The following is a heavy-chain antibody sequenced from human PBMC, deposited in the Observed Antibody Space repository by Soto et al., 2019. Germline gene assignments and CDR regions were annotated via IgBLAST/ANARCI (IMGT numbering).Heavy chain of an antibody. Sequence: VQLVESGGGVVQPGRSLRLSCAASGFSFTDFGMHWVRQAPGKGLEWISCIDSGSRTMDYAESVKGRFTISRDNAKNTLYLQMNSLRDEDTAVYYCAKDLSVAVAGALWGQGTLVTVSS. J-gene: IGHJ4*02. CDR3: AKDLSVAVAGAL. CDR1: GFSFTDFG. CDR2: IDSGSRTM. D-gene: IGHD6-19*01. V-gene: IGHV3-48*02.